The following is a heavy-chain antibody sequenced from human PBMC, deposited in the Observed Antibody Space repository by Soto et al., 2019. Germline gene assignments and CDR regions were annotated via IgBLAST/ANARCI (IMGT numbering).Heavy chain of an antibody. CDR3: AKDLGCSSTSCYTNYYYYGMDV. CDR2: ISYDGSNK. J-gene: IGHJ6*02. CDR1: GFTFSSYG. V-gene: IGHV3-30*18. Sequence: GGSLRLSCAASGFTFSSYGMHWVRQAPGKGLEWVAVISYDGSNKYYADSVKGRFTISRDNSKNTLYLQMNSLRAEDTAVYYCAKDLGCSSTSCYTNYYYYGMDVWGQGTTVTVSS. D-gene: IGHD2-2*02.